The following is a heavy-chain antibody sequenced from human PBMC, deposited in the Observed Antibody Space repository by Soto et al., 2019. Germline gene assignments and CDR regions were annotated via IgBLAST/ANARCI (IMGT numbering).Heavy chain of an antibody. Sequence: EVQLEESGGGLVQPGGSLRLSCVGSGFSFSSFFMGWVRQAPGKGLEWVADMNPDGSDKGYVDSAKGRFTISRDIARNSLYLQMNSLRVEDTAMYYCSRGWSGGYDTWGRGTVVTVSS. CDR1: GFSFSSFF. J-gene: IGHJ3*02. D-gene: IGHD3-10*02. CDR2: MNPDGSDK. CDR3: SRGWSGGYDT. V-gene: IGHV3-7*01.